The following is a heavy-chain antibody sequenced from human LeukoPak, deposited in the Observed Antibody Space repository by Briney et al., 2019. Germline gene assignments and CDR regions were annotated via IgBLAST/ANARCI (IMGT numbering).Heavy chain of an antibody. CDR1: GGSISSSSYY. CDR2: IYYSGST. J-gene: IGHJ4*02. Sequence: SETLSPTCTVSGGSISSSSYYWGWIRQPPGKGLEWIGSIYYSGSTYYNPSLKSRVTISVDTSKNQFSLKLSSVTAADTAVYYCARDRQGANGEENVDYWGQGTLVTVSS. V-gene: IGHV4-39*07. CDR3: ARDRQGANGEENVDY. D-gene: IGHD1-26*01.